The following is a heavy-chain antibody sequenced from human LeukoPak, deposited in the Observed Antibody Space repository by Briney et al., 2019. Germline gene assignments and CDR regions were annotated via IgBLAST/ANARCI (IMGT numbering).Heavy chain of an antibody. CDR2: ITSSSSYI. D-gene: IGHD3-16*02. CDR1: GFTFGSYS. J-gene: IGHJ4*02. Sequence: PGGSLRLSCAASGFTFGSYSMTWVRQAPGKGLEWVSSITSSSSYIYYTDSVKGRFTISRDNAKNSLYLQMNSLRAEDTAVYFCARDLNYDYIWGSYRPDYFNCWGQGTLVTVSS. V-gene: IGHV3-21*01. CDR3: ARDLNYDYIWGSYRPDYFNC.